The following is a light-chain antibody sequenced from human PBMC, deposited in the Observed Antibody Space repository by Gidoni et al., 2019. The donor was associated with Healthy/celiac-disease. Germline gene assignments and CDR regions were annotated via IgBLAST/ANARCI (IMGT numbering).Light chain of an antibody. CDR1: QSVLYSSNNKNY. CDR2: WAS. CDR3: QQYYSIPLT. V-gene: IGKV4-1*01. Sequence: DIVMTQSPDSLAVSLGERATINCKSSQSVLYSSNNKNYLAWYQQKAGQPPKLLIYWASTRESGVPDRFSGSGSGTDFTLTISSLQAEDVAVYYCQQYYSIPLTFGGXTKVEIK. J-gene: IGKJ4*01.